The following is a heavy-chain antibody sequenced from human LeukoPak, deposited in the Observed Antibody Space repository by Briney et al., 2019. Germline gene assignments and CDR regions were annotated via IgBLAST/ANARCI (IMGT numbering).Heavy chain of an antibody. CDR3: ARGLNWNGGNMDV. Sequence: VASVKVSCKASGYTFTSYDINWVRQATGQGLEWMGWMNPNSDNTGYAQKFQDRVIMTRNTSISTVSMELSSLRSDDTAVYYCARGLNWNGGNMDVWGKGTTVTVSS. J-gene: IGHJ6*03. D-gene: IGHD1-1*01. V-gene: IGHV1-8*01. CDR1: GYTFTSYD. CDR2: MNPNSDNT.